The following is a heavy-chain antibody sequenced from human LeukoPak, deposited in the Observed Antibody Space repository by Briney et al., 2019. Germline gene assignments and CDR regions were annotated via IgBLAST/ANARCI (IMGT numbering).Heavy chain of an antibody. D-gene: IGHD4-17*01. CDR2: ISSSSSYI. Sequence: GGSLRLSCAASGFTFSSYWMHWVRQAPGKGLEWVSSISSSSSYIYYADSVKGRFTISRDNAKNSLYLQMNSLRAEDTAVYYCARTHYGDYQDYWGQGTLVTVSS. CDR1: GFTFSSYW. J-gene: IGHJ4*02. V-gene: IGHV3-21*01. CDR3: ARTHYGDYQDY.